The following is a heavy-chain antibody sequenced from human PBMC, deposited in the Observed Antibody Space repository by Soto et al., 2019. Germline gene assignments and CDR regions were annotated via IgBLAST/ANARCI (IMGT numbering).Heavy chain of an antibody. CDR2: IYYSGST. J-gene: IGHJ6*02. V-gene: IGHV4-31*03. CDR1: GGSIRSGGYY. CDR3: ARDRLMATAGTARHYFGLDV. D-gene: IGHD5-18*01. Sequence: SETLSLACTVSGGSIRSGGYYWSWVRQSPRKGLEWIGNIYYSGSTYYNPSLKSRLTISVDTSKNQFSLNLSSVTAADTAVYYCARDRLMATAGTARHYFGLDVWGQGTTVTVSS.